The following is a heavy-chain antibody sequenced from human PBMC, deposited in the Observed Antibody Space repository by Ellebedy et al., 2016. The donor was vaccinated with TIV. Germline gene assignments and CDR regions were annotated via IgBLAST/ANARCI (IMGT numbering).Heavy chain of an antibody. CDR1: GGSIDISTYY. CDR3: ARHGTVGPTAYYYYSGLDV. CDR2: IYYSGTT. D-gene: IGHD1-26*01. Sequence: MPSETLSLTCNVSGGSIDISTYYRAWIRQPPGKGLEWIGSIYYSGTTYYNPSRKSRVTISADTPKNQFSLRLKSVTAADTATYFCARHGTVGPTAYYYYSGLDVWGLGTTVTVSS. V-gene: IGHV4-39*01. J-gene: IGHJ6*02.